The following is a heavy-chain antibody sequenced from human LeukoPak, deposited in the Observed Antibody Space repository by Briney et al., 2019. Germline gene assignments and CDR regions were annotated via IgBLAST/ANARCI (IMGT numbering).Heavy chain of an antibody. D-gene: IGHD3-10*01. CDR1: GGSISSGGYY. V-gene: IGHV4-61*02. CDR3: ERERLDMVRGVIPKEAWGWFDP. Sequence: SETLSLTCTVSGGSISSGGYYWSWIRQPAGKGLEWIGRIYTSGNTNYNPSLKSRATISVYTSKNQCCLELRSVTAADTAVYYCERERLDMVRGVIPKEAWGWFDPWGQGTLVTVSS. J-gene: IGHJ5*02. CDR2: IYTSGNT.